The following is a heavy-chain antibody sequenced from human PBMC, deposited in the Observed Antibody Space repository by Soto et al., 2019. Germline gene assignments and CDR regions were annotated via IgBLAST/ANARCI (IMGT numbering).Heavy chain of an antibody. D-gene: IGHD3-3*01. V-gene: IGHV4-59*08. CDR3: ARAAIFGVLWKPGLDY. Sequence: SETLSLTCTVSGGSISSYYWSWIRQPPGKGLEWIGYIYYSGSTNYNPSLKSRVTISVDTSKNQFSLKLSSVTAADTAVYYCARAAIFGVLWKPGLDYWGQGTLVTVSS. CDR1: GGSISSYY. J-gene: IGHJ4*02. CDR2: IYYSGST.